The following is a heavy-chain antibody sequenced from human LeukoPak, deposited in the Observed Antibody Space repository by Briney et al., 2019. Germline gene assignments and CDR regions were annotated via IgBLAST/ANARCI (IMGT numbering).Heavy chain of an antibody. D-gene: IGHD6-13*01. V-gene: IGHV3-23*01. CDR3: AKGRGGLLSSSWGTPGYSFDY. CDR2: ISGSGGST. CDR1: GFTFSSYS. Sequence: GGSLRLSCAASGFTFSSYSMSWVRQAPGKGLEWVSAISGSGGSTSYADSVKGRFTISRDNSKNTLYLQMNSLRAEDTAVYYCAKGRGGLLSSSWGTPGYSFDYWGQGTLVTVSS. J-gene: IGHJ4*02.